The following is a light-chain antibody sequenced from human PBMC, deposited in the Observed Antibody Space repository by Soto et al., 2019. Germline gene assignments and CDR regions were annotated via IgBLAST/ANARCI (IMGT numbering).Light chain of an antibody. J-gene: IGKJ4*01. CDR1: QSVSSSY. V-gene: IGKV3-20*01. CDR2: GAS. CDR3: QQYGSSPRLT. Sequence: EIVLTQFPGTLSLSPGERANLSCRASQSVSSSYLAWYQQKPGQAPRLLIYGASSGATGIPDRFSGSGSGTDFTLTINRLEPEDFAVYYCQQYGSSPRLTFGGGTKVEIK.